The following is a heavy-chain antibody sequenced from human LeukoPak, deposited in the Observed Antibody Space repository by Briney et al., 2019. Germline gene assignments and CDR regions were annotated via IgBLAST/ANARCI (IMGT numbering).Heavy chain of an antibody. J-gene: IGHJ3*02. CDR1: GFTFRSYG. D-gene: IGHD1-26*01. CDR3: AKASPRWELPPIAFDI. V-gene: IGHV3-23*01. Sequence: GGSLRLSCAASGFTFRSYGMHWVRQAPGKGLEWVSAISGSGGSTYYADSVKGRFTISRDNSKNTLYLQMNSLRAEDTAVYYCAKASPRWELPPIAFDIWGQGTMVTVSS. CDR2: ISGSGGST.